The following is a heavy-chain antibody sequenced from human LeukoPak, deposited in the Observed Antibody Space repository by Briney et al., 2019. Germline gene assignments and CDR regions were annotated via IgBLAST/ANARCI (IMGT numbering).Heavy chain of an antibody. V-gene: IGHV4-59*08. D-gene: IGHD2-15*01. Sequence: SETLSLTCTVSGGSITSYYWSWIRQPPGKGLEWIGYVHYSGATNYNSTLKGRVAITVDTSKNQVYLNLRSVTSADTAVYFCARSVEGYCSGGSCYSYSYYMDVWGKGTTVTVSS. CDR2: VHYSGAT. CDR1: GGSITSYY. CDR3: ARSVEGYCSGGSCYSYSYYMDV. J-gene: IGHJ6*03.